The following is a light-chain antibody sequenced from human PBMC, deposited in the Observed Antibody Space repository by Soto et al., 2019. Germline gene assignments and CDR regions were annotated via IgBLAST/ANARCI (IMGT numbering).Light chain of an antibody. CDR3: QHFKDYPLT. Sequence: ASQLTQSPSSLSASVGDRVTITCRASQAVSSAVAWYQHKPGKPPELLISDASRLERGVPLGFSGSGYGTDFTLTIISLQPEDSATYYCQHFKDYPLTFGPGTKVDVK. J-gene: IGKJ3*01. CDR1: QAVSSA. CDR2: DAS. V-gene: IGKV1D-13*01.